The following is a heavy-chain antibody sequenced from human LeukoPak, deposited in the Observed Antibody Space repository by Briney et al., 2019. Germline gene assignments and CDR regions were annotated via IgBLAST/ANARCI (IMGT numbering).Heavy chain of an antibody. CDR3: ARCRGGYYSDAFDI. CDR1: GYRLTSYW. CDR2: ISPGDSDT. V-gene: IGHV5-51*01. J-gene: IGHJ3*02. Sequence: GESPKISCESSGYRLTSYWIGRVRQRPRKGLEWVGIISPGDSDTRYSPSFQGQVTISADKSISTDYLQWSSLKASDTAMYYCARCRGGYYSDAFDIWGQGTMVTVSS. D-gene: IGHD3-22*01.